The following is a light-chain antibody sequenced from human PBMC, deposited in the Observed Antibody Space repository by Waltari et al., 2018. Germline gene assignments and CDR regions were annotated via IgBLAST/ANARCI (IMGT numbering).Light chain of an antibody. V-gene: IGLV2-23*02. CDR3: CSYAASSTWV. CDR2: EVA. CDR1: SRDVGHSNL. Sequence: QSALTQPASVSASPGHSIPISCTGTSRDVGHSNLVSWYQQHPGKAPKLMLYEVATRPSGVSHRFSGSKSGNTASLTISGLQAEDEADYYCCSYAASSTWVFGGGTKLTVL. J-gene: IGLJ3*02.